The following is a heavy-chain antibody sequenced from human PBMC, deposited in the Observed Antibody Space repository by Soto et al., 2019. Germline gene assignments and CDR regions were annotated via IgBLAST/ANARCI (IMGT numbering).Heavy chain of an antibody. CDR3: ARVKQQLAPYDY. V-gene: IGHV1-69*02. Sequence: GASVKVSCKASGGTFSSYTISWVRQAPGQGLEWMGRIIPILGIANYAQKFQGRVTITADKSTSTAYVELSSLRSEDTAVYYCARVKQQLAPYDYWGQGTLVTVSS. D-gene: IGHD6-13*01. J-gene: IGHJ4*02. CDR1: GGTFSSYT. CDR2: IIPILGIA.